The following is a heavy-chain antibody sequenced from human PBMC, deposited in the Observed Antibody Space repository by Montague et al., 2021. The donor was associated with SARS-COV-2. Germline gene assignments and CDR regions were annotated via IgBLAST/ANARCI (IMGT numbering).Heavy chain of an antibody. Sequence: SETLSLTCTVSDGSIRSYYWNWMRQTPGKGLEWIGYMHDSGTANYNPSLRSRVTLMVDASRSQFSLELSSVTAADTAMYYCTRLPRGSGTWGYFDYWAQGTLVSVFS. D-gene: IGHD3-10*01. V-gene: IGHV4-59*08. J-gene: IGHJ4*02. CDR1: DGSIRSYY. CDR3: TRLPRGSGTWGYFDY. CDR2: MHDSGTA.